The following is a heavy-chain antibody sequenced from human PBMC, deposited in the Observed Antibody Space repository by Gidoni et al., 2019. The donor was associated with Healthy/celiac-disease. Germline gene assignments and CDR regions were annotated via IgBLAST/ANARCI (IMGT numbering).Heavy chain of an antibody. CDR2: ISTSSIYT. CDR3: ARGGGYYGSGSYYNDEQIGGWFNP. Sequence: QVQVVESGGGLVKPGGSLRLSCAASGFTFSDYYMSWIRQAPGKGLECVSYISTSSIYTNYADSVKGRFTISRDNAKNSLYLQMNSLRVEDTAVYYCARGGGYYGSGSYYNDEQIGGWFNPWGQGTLVTVSS. V-gene: IGHV3-11*05. D-gene: IGHD3-10*01. J-gene: IGHJ5*02. CDR1: GFTFSDYY.